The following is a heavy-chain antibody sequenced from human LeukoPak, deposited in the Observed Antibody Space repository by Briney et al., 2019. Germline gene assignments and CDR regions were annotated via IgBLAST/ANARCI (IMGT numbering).Heavy chain of an antibody. J-gene: IGHJ3*02. Sequence: PGGSLRLSCAASGFTFSSYWMSWVRQAPGKGLEWVANIKQDGSEKYYVDSVKGRFTISRDNAKNTLNLQMNSLRAEDTAVYYCASRRYVWGSYRFPYAFDIWGQGTMVTVSS. D-gene: IGHD3-16*02. CDR2: IKQDGSEK. CDR1: GFTFSSYW. V-gene: IGHV3-7*03. CDR3: ASRRYVWGSYRFPYAFDI.